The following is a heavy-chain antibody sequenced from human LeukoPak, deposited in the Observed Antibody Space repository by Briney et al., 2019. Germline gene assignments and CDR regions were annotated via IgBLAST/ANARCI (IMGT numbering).Heavy chain of an antibody. CDR3: ARDRAPPPLYDYVWEGDAFDI. Sequence: GGSLRLSCAASGFTFSDYYMSWIRQAPGKGLEWVSYISSSGSTIYYADSVKGRFTISRDNAKNSLYLQMNSLRAGDTAVYYCARDRAPPPLYDYVWEGDAFDIWGQGTMVTVSS. J-gene: IGHJ3*02. CDR1: GFTFSDYY. V-gene: IGHV3-11*01. CDR2: ISSSGSTI. D-gene: IGHD3-16*01.